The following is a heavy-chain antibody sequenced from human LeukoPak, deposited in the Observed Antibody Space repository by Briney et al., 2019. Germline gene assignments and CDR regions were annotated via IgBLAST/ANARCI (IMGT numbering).Heavy chain of an antibody. CDR2: MNLKSGYT. CDR1: GYSFTIYD. CDR3: ERVAASSDY. V-gene: IGHV1-8*03. D-gene: IGHD5-12*01. J-gene: IGHJ4*02. Sequence: ASVKVSCKASGYSFTIYDINWVRQATGQGLEWMGWMNLKSGYTGYAQKFQGRVTITRDTSTSTVYMELSSLRSEDTAVYYCERVAASSDYWGQGTLVTVSS.